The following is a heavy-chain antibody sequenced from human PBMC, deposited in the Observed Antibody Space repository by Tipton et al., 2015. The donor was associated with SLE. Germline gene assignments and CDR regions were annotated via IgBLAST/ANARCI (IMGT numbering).Heavy chain of an antibody. CDR3: ARGFLYDGFQV. J-gene: IGHJ1*01. CDR1: GVSISSGGYY. V-gene: IGHV4-31*03. CDR2: IYYSGIT. Sequence: TLSLTCTVSGVSISSGGYYWSWIRRHPGKGLEWIGYIYYSGITYYNPSLNSRITMSLDTSKNQFSLRLTSVTAADTAVYYCARGFLYDGFQVWGQGTLVTVSS. D-gene: IGHD2-2*02.